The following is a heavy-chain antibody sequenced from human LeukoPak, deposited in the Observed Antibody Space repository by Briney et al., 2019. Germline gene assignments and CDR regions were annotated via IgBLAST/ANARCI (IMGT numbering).Heavy chain of an antibody. Sequence: ASETLSPTCSVSGYSISSGYYWGWIRQAPGKGLEWIGNLYHSGSTYYNPSLKSRVSISVDTSKNQFSLNLSSVTAADTAVYYCATEIQNIAGRVYWGQGTLVTVSS. J-gene: IGHJ4*02. CDR3: ATEIQNIAGRVY. CDR1: GYSISSGYY. CDR2: LYHSGST. D-gene: IGHD6-6*01. V-gene: IGHV4-38-2*02.